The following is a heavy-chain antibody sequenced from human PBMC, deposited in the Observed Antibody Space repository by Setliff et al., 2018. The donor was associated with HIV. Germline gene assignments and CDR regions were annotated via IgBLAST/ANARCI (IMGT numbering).Heavy chain of an antibody. V-gene: IGHV4-4*09. CDR1: GGSINNFY. CDR2: ISTSGST. J-gene: IGHJ5*02. Sequence: PSETLSLTCTVSGGSINNFYWSWIRQPPGKGLEWIGYISTSGSTKYNPSLKSRVTILVDPSNNQFSLRLTSVTAADTAVYYCARLNSYGSERIWLDPWGQGTQVTVSS. D-gene: IGHD3-10*01. CDR3: ARLNSYGSERIWLDP.